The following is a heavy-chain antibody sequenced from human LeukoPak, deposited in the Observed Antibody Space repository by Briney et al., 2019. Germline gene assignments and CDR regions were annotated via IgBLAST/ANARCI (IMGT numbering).Heavy chain of an antibody. D-gene: IGHD6-19*01. Sequence: GSSVKGSCKASGGTFSSYAISWVRQAPGQGLGWMGGIIPIFGTANYAQKFQGRVTITAGESTSTAYMELSSLRSEDTAVYYCARGAAVAGTFDYWGQGTLVTVSS. CDR2: IIPIFGTA. CDR1: GGTFSSYA. V-gene: IGHV1-69*01. J-gene: IGHJ4*02. CDR3: ARGAAVAGTFDY.